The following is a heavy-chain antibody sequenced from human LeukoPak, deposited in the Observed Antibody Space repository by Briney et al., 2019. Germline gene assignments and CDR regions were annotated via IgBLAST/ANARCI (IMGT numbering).Heavy chain of an antibody. CDR3: AKGEQLWLPLYYFDY. V-gene: IGHV3-30*18. Sequence: PGGSLRLSCAASGFTFSSSSMNWVRQAPGKGLEWVAVISYDGSNKYYADSVKGRFTISRDNSKNTLYLQMNSLRAEDTAVYYCAKGEQLWLPLYYFDYWGQGTLVTVSS. J-gene: IGHJ4*02. CDR2: ISYDGSNK. D-gene: IGHD5-18*01. CDR1: GFTFSSSS.